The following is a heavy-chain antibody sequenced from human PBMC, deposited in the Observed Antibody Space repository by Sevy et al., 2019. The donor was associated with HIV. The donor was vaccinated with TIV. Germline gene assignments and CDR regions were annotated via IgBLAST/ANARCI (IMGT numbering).Heavy chain of an antibody. Sequence: GGSLRLSCAASGFTVSSNYMSWVRQAPGKGLEWVSVIYSGGSTYYADSVKGRFTISRVNSKNMLYLQMNSLRAEDTAVYYCARDGRLLDAFDIWGQGTMVTVSS. J-gene: IGHJ3*02. CDR2: IYSGGST. CDR3: ARDGRLLDAFDI. D-gene: IGHD1-26*01. CDR1: GFTVSSNY. V-gene: IGHV3-53*01.